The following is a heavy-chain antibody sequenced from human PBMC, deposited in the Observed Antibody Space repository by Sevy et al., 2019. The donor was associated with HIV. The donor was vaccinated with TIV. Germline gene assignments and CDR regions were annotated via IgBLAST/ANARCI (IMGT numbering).Heavy chain of an antibody. V-gene: IGHV4-59*08. CDR3: ARHLSKGELLWFGEPSYGMDV. D-gene: IGHD3-10*01. Sequence: SETLSLTCTVSGGSISSYYWSWIRQPPGKGLEWIGYIYYSGSTNYNPSLKSRVTISVDTSKNQFSLKLRSVTAADTAVYYCARHLSKGELLWFGEPSYGMDVWGQGTTVTVSS. CDR1: GGSISSYY. CDR2: IYYSGST. J-gene: IGHJ6*02.